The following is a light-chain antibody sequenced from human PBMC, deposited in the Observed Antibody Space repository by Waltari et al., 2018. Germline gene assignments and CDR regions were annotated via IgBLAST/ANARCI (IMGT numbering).Light chain of an antibody. CDR1: QSVSSN. V-gene: IGKV3-15*01. J-gene: IGKJ1*01. CDR3: QQYNNWPRT. CDR2: GAS. Sequence: ETVLTQSPAPLSVSPGETTTLSCRASQSVSSNLAWYQQKPGQAPRLLIYGASTRATGIPARFSGSGSGTEFTLTISSLQSEDFAVYYCQQYNNWPRTFGQGTKVEIK.